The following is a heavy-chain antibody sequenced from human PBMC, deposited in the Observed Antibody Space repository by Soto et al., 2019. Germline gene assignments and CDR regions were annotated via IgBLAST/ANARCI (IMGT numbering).Heavy chain of an antibody. J-gene: IGHJ4*02. CDR1: GGSFSGYY. CDR3: ARDLHYYGSGSYYNDY. CDR2: INHSGST. D-gene: IGHD3-10*01. Sequence: SETLSLTCAVYGGSFSGYYWSWIRQPPGKGLEWIGEINHSGSTNYNPSLKSRVTISVDTSKNQFSLKLSSVTAADTAVYYCARDLHYYGSGSYYNDYWGQGTLVTVS. V-gene: IGHV4-34*01.